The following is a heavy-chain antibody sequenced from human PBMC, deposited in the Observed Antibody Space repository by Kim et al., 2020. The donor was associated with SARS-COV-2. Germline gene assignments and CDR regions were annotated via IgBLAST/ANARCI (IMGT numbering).Heavy chain of an antibody. Sequence: GGSLRLSCAASGFTVSSNYMSWVRQAPGKGLEWVSVIYSGGSTYYADSVKGRFTISRHNSKNTLYLQMNSLRAEDTAVYYCARDNIAAAGTPYYYYGMDVWGQGTTVTVSS. CDR2: IYSGGST. CDR1: GFTVSSNY. CDR3: ARDNIAAAGTPYYYYGMDV. V-gene: IGHV3-53*04. J-gene: IGHJ6*02. D-gene: IGHD6-13*01.